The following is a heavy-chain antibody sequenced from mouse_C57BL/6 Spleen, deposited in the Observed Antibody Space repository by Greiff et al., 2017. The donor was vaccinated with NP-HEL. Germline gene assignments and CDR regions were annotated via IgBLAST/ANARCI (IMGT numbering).Heavy chain of an antibody. V-gene: IGHV1-63*01. CDR3: ARSSLDYGSSYWYFDV. D-gene: IGHD1-1*01. CDR2: IYPGGGYT. CDR1: GYTFTNYW. J-gene: IGHJ1*03. Sequence: QVQLKQSGAELVRPGTSVKMSCKASGYTFTNYWIGWAKQRPGHGLEWIGDIYPGGGYTNYNEKFKGKATLTADKSSSTAYMQFSSLTSEDSAIYYCARSSLDYGSSYWYFDVWGTGTTVTVSS.